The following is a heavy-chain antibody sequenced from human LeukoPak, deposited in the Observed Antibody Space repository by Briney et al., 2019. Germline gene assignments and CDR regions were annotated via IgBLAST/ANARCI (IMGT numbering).Heavy chain of an antibody. CDR3: ARVGCSGGSCYSGRGPFDP. J-gene: IGHJ5*02. D-gene: IGHD2-15*01. Sequence: GGSLRLSCAASGFTFSSYWMSWVRQAPRKGLEWVANIKQDGSEKYYVDSVKGRFTISRDNAKNSLYLQMNSLRAEDTAVYYCARVGCSGGSCYSGRGPFDPWGQGTLVTVSS. CDR2: IKQDGSEK. CDR1: GFTFSSYW. V-gene: IGHV3-7*01.